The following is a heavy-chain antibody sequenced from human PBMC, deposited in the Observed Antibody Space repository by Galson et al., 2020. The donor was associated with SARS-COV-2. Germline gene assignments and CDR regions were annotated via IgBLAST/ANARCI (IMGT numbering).Heavy chain of an antibody. CDR1: GFTFSSYA. D-gene: IGHD1-26*01. J-gene: IGHJ4*02. CDR2: ISYDGSNK. CDR3: ARDRGSYSGLDY. V-gene: IGHV3-30-3*01. Sequence: PGRSLRLSCAASGFTFSSYAMHWVRQAPGKGLEWVAVISYDGSNKYYADSVKGRFTISRDNSKNTLYLQMNSLRAEDTAVYYSARDRGSYSGLDYWGQGTLVTVYS.